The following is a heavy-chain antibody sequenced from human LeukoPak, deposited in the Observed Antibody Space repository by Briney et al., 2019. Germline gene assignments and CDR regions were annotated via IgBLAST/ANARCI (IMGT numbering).Heavy chain of an antibody. D-gene: IGHD6-13*01. J-gene: IGHJ4*02. Sequence: GGSLRLSCAASGFTFSDYYMSWIRQAPGKGLEWVSYISSSGSTIYYADSVKGRFTISRDNAKNSLYLQMNSLRAEDTAVYYCARVERYSSSWYVRYWGQGTLVTVSS. CDR3: ARVERYSSSWYVRY. CDR2: ISSSGSTI. V-gene: IGHV3-11*01. CDR1: GFTFSDYY.